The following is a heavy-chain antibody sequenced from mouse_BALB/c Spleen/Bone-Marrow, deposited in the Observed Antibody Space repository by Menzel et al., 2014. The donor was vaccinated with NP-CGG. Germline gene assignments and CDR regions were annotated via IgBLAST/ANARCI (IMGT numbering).Heavy chain of an antibody. Sequence: QVQLQQPGPELVRPGVSVKISCKGSGYTFTDYAMHWVKQSHAQSLEWIGGIITYSGDANYNQKFKGKATVTVDKSSSDGYMEIARLTSEDSAMYCISGDYGVRHIDHGGEGSSLT. CDR3: SGDYGVRHIDH. CDR1: GYTFTDYA. D-gene: IGHD1-1*01. V-gene: IGHV1-67*01. CDR2: IITYSGDA. J-gene: IGHJ2*02.